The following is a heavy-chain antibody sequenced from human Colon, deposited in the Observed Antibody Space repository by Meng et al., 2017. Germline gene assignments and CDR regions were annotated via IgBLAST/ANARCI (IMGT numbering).Heavy chain of an antibody. CDR2: IWYDGSNK. J-gene: IGHJ4*02. D-gene: IGHD3-16*01. V-gene: IGHV3-33*01. Sequence: GESLKISCAASGFTFSSYGMHWVRQAPGKGLEWVAVIWYDGSNKYYADSVKGRFTISRDNSKNTLYLQMNSLRAEDTAVYYCARDLVASGGVLYYFDYWGQGTLVTVSS. CDR1: GFTFSSYG. CDR3: ARDLVASGGVLYYFDY.